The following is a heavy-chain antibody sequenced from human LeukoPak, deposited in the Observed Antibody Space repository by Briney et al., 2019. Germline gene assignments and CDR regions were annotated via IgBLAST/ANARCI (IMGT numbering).Heavy chain of an antibody. CDR3: ARDERARGGEQQLVRGAFDI. Sequence: ASVKVSCKASGYTFTSYGISWVRQAPGQGLEWMGWISAYNGNTNYAQKLQGRVTMTTDASTSTAYMELRSLRSDDTAVYYCARDERARGGEQQLVRGAFDIWGQGTMVTVSS. CDR1: GYTFTSYG. D-gene: IGHD6-13*01. CDR2: ISAYNGNT. V-gene: IGHV1-18*01. J-gene: IGHJ3*02.